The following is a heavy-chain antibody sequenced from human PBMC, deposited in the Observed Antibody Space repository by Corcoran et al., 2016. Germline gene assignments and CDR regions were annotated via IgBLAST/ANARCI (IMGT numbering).Heavy chain of an antibody. V-gene: IGHV1-2*04. CDR3: ASHYYYGSGHSDYYYYGMDV. D-gene: IGHD3-10*01. J-gene: IGHJ6*02. Sequence: QVQLVQSGAEVKKPGASVKVSCKASGYTFTGYYMHWVRQAPGQGLEWMGWINPNSGGTNYAQKFQGWVTMTRDTSSSTAYMELSRLRSDGTAVYYCASHYYYGSGHSDYYYYGMDVWGQGTTVTVSS. CDR2: INPNSGGT. CDR1: GYTFTGYY.